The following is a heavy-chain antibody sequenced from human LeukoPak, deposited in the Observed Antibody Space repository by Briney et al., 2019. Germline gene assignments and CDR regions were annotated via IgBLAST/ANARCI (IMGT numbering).Heavy chain of an antibody. CDR2: IKQDGSEK. Sequence: SGGSLRLSCAASGFTFSSYWMSWVRQAPGKGLEWVAKIKQDGSEKYYVDSVKGRFTISRDNAKNSLYLQMNSLRAEDTAVYYCARGGRGYSYDPFDYWGQGTLVTVSS. CDR3: ARGGRGYSYDPFDY. V-gene: IGHV3-7*01. D-gene: IGHD5-18*01. J-gene: IGHJ4*02. CDR1: GFTFSSYW.